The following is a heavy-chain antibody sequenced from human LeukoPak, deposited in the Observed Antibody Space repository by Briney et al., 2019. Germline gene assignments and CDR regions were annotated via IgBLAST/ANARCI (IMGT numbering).Heavy chain of an antibody. CDR1: GGSISSYY. D-gene: IGHD3-16*01. Sequence: SETLSLTCTVSGGSISSYYWSWIRQPPGKGLEWIGYIYYSGSTNYNPSLKSRVTISVDTSKNQFSLKLSSVTAADTAVYYCARLALGYFDYWGQGTLVTASS. J-gene: IGHJ4*02. CDR2: IYYSGST. V-gene: IGHV4-59*01. CDR3: ARLALGYFDY.